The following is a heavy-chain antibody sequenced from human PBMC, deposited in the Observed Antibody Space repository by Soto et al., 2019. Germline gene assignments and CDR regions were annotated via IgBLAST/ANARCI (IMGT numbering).Heavy chain of an antibody. V-gene: IGHV3-23*01. D-gene: IGHD6-13*01. CDR1: GLTFRSYA. J-gene: IGHJ6*02. CDR3: AKVKIMGRSSWPWDSYHADYAMAV. CDR2: ISGSGGTT. Sequence: QPRGYLRLSCAASGLTFRSYALTWARQATALGLECVSFISGSGGTTYYADSVTGGFTISRENSKSKLYLQVSRMRVEDTALYYCAKVKIMGRSSWPWDSYHADYAMAVWGQGTTVTVSS.